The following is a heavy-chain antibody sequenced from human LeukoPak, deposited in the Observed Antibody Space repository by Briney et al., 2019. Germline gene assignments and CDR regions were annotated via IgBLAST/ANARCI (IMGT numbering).Heavy chain of an antibody. D-gene: IGHD2-2*01. Sequence: GASVKVSCKASGYTFTNYYMHWVRQAPGQGLEWMGIINPSGSNTSYAQKFQGRVTMTRDTSTSTVYMELSSLRSGDTAVYYCARSGSSTSCPRDYWGQGTLVTVAS. CDR2: INPSGSNT. V-gene: IGHV1-46*01. CDR1: GYTFTNYY. CDR3: ARSGSSTSCPRDY. J-gene: IGHJ4*02.